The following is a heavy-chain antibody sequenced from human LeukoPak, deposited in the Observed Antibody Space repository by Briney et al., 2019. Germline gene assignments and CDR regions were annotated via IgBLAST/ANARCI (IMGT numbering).Heavy chain of an antibody. D-gene: IGHD3-3*01. CDR1: GFTVSSNY. V-gene: IGHV3-53*01. CDR2: IYSGGST. Sequence: GGSLRLSCAASGFTVSSNYMSWVRQAPGKGLEWVSVIYSGGSTYYADSVKGRFTISRDNAKNSLYLQMNSLRAEDTAVYYCARGGVRGVIDPFDYWGQGTLVTVSS. CDR3: ARGGVRGVIDPFDY. J-gene: IGHJ4*02.